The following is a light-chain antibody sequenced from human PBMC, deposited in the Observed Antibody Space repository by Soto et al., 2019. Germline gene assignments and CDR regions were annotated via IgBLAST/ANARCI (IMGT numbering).Light chain of an antibody. Sequence: QSVLTQPASGSGSPGHSITISCTGPSSDVGGYNYVSWYQQHPGKAPKLMIYDVSNRPSGVSNRFSGSKSGNTASLTISGLQAEDEADYYCSSYTSSSTLFGTGTKVTVL. J-gene: IGLJ1*01. V-gene: IGLV2-14*01. CDR1: SSDVGGYNY. CDR3: SSYTSSSTL. CDR2: DVS.